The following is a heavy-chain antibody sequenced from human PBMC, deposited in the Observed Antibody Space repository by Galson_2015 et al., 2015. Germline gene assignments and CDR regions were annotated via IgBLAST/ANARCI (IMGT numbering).Heavy chain of an antibody. J-gene: IGHJ4*02. CDR2: IYYSGST. CDR3: ARAQNYYESSGYPH. Sequence: ETLSLTCTVSGGSISGYYWSWIRQPPGKGLEWIGYIYYSGSTNYSPSLESRVTISVDTSSNQFSLRLSSVTAADTAVYYCARAQNYYESSGYPHWGQGILVTVSS. V-gene: IGHV4-59*01. CDR1: GGSISGYY. D-gene: IGHD3-22*01.